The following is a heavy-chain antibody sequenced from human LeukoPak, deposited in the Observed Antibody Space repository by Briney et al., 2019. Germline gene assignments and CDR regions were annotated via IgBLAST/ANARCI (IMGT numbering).Heavy chain of an antibody. CDR3: ARGRGGSSNWGSDC. CDR2: IWYDGSNK. Sequence: GRSLRLSCVASGFTFRNHGMNWVRQAPGKGLEWVAGIWYDGSNKDYVDSVKGRFTISRDNSKNMLYLEMNSLTVEDTAVYYCARGRGGSSNWGSDCWGQGTQVTVSS. CDR1: GFTFRNHG. J-gene: IGHJ4*02. D-gene: IGHD7-27*01. V-gene: IGHV3-33*01.